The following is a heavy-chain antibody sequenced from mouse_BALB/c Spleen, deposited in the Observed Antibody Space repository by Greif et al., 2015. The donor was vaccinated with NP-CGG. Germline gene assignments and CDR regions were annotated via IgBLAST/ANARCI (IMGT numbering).Heavy chain of an antibody. CDR3: ARGGYYSFDY. J-gene: IGHJ2*01. CDR2: INPYNGAT. V-gene: IGHV1-31*01. D-gene: IGHD2-3*01. CDR1: GYSFIGYY. Sequence: EVQLQQSGPELVKPGASVKISCKASGYSFIGYYMHWVKQSHVKSLEWIGRINPYNGATSYNQNFKDKASLTVDKSSSTAYMELHSLTSEDSAVYYCARGGYYSFDYWGQGTTLTVSS.